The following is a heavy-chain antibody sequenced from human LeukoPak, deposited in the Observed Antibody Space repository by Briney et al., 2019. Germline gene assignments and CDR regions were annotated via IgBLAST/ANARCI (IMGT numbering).Heavy chain of an antibody. D-gene: IGHD3-10*02. CDR1: GFTFSSYE. Sequence: PAGPLRLSCAASGFTFSSYEMNWVRQAPGKGLEWVSYISSSGSTIYYADSVKGRFTISRDNAKNSLYLQMNRLRAEDTAVYYCAELGITMIGGVWGKGTAVTISS. CDR3: AELGITMIGGV. J-gene: IGHJ6*04. V-gene: IGHV3-48*03. CDR2: ISSSGSTI.